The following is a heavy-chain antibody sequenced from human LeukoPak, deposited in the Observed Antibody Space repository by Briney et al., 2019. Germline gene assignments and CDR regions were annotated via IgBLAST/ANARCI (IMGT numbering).Heavy chain of an antibody. CDR1: GFSFSNYG. Sequence: GGSLRLSCAASGFSFSNYGMNWVRQAPGKGLEWVSAISRSGDSTYYAASVKGRFTISRDNSENTLFLQMNSLRADDTAVYFCATTGNFYDMDVRGKGTTVTVSS. CDR2: ISRSGDST. D-gene: IGHD1-1*01. J-gene: IGHJ6*03. CDR3: ATTGNFYDMDV. V-gene: IGHV3-23*01.